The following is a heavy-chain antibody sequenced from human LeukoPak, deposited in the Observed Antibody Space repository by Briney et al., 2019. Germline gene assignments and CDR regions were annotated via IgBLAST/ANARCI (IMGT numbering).Heavy chain of an antibody. CDR1: VYTFTGSY. D-gene: IGHD2-15*01. Sequence: ASVKVSCKASVYTFTGSYMRWVRQAPGQGLEWMGWINPNSGGTNYAQKFQGRVTMTRDTSISTAYMELSRLRSDDTAVYYCARGNCSGGSCHGSYWGQGTLVTVSS. CDR2: INPNSGGT. J-gene: IGHJ4*02. V-gene: IGHV1-2*02. CDR3: ARGNCSGGSCHGSY.